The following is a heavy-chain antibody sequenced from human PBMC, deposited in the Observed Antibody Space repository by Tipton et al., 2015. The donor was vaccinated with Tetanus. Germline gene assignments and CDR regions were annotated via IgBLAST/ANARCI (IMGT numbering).Heavy chain of an antibody. Sequence: TLSLTCNVTGALLTTGGYSWGWIRQPPGQGLEWIGYIYQTGSTYFNPSLRSRLTTSFKMSKNQFSLKLTSVTAADTAVYYCARGLPREPFYFDYWGQGKQVSVSS. D-gene: IGHD1-26*01. CDR2: IYQTGST. CDR3: ARGLPREPFYFDY. CDR1: GALLTTGGYS. J-gene: IGHJ4*02. V-gene: IGHV4-30-2*01.